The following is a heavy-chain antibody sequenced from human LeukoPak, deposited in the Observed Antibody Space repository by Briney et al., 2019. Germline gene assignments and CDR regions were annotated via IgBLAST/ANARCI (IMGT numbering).Heavy chain of an antibody. J-gene: IGHJ4*02. V-gene: IGHV4-34*01. CDR1: GGSFSGYY. CDR2: INHSGST. Sequence: SETLSLTCAVYGGSFSGYYWSWIRQPPGKGLEWMGEINHSGSTNYNPSLKRRVTISADTSKNQCSLKLSSVTAADTAVYYCARNAIQGGGFDYWGQGTLVTVSS. D-gene: IGHD2-2*01. CDR3: ARNAIQGGGFDY.